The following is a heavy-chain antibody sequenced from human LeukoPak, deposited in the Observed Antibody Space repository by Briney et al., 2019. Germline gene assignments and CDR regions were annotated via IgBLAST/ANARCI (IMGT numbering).Heavy chain of an antibody. D-gene: IGHD3-22*01. CDR2: ISVSGGST. J-gene: IGHJ4*02. CDR1: GFTFSSYA. Sequence: GGSLRLSCAASGFTFSSYAMSWVRQAPGKGLEWVSAISVSGGSTYYADSVKGRFTISRDNSKNTLYLQMNSLRAEDTAVYYCANTPDYYDSSGYSFDYWGQGTLVTVSS. CDR3: ANTPDYYDSSGYSFDY. V-gene: IGHV3-23*01.